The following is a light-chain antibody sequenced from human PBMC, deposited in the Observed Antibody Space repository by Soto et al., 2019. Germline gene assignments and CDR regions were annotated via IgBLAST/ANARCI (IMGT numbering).Light chain of an antibody. Sequence: EIVLTQSPATLSLSAGEGATLSCRASQSVSSSLAWYQQKPGQAPRLLIYDASNRATGIPARFSGSGSGTDFTLTISSLEPEDFAVYYCQQRSNWITFGQGTRLEIK. CDR1: QSVSSS. V-gene: IGKV3-11*01. J-gene: IGKJ5*01. CDR3: QQRSNWIT. CDR2: DAS.